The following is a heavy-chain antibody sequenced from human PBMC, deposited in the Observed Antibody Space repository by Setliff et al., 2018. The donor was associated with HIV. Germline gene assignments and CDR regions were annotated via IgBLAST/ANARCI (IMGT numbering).Heavy chain of an antibody. Sequence: SETLSLTCVVSAHSISSGYYWGWIRQSPRKGLEWIGSIYYSGSTYYNPSLKRRVTISLDASKTRVSLNLTSFTAADTAVYSCASAPGTGMIVLVTHAAFDIWGQGTMVTVSS. D-gene: IGHD3-22*01. CDR1: AHSISSGYY. CDR3: ASAPGTGMIVLVTHAAFDI. V-gene: IGHV4-38-2*01. CDR2: IYYSGST. J-gene: IGHJ3*02.